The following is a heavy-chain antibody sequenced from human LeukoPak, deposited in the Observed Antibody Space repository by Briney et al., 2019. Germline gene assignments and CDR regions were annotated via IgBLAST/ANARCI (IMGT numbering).Heavy chain of an antibody. D-gene: IGHD5-12*01. CDR1: GYSISSGYY. V-gene: IGHV4-38-2*01. J-gene: IGHJ4*02. Sequence: SETLSLTCAVSGYSISSGYYWGWIRQPPGKRLEWIGSIYHSGTTYYNPSLKSRVTISVDTSKNQFSLKLSSVTAADTAVYYCARRTMVATVDYWGQGTLVTVSS. CDR2: IYHSGTT. CDR3: ARRTMVATVDY.